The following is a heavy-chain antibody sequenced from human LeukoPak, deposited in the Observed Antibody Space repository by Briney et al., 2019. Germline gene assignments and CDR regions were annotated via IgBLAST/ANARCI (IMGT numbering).Heavy chain of an antibody. CDR2: ISSGSRYI. V-gene: IGHV3-21*01. J-gene: IGHJ5*02. CDR3: AKCSGGNCYHSDDH. CDR1: GFTFSAYS. Sequence: PGGSLRLSCAASGFTFSAYSTNWVRQAPGKSLEWVSSISSGSRYIYYADSVKGRFTISRDNAKDSLYLQMNSLRAEDTAVYYCAKCSGGNCYHSDDHWGQGTLVTVSP. D-gene: IGHD2-15*01.